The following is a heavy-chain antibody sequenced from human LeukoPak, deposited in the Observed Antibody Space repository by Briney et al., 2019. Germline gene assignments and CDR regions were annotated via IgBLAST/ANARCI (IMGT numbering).Heavy chain of an antibody. J-gene: IGHJ4*02. CDR2: IRYDGSNK. CDR3: AKDPLTVDY. V-gene: IGHV3-30*02. CDR1: GFTFSSYG. Sequence: GGSLTLSCAASGFTFSSYGMHWVRQAPGKGLEWVAFIRYDGSNKYYADSMKGRFTISRDNSKNTLYLQMNSLRAEDTAVYYCAKDPLTVDYWGQGTLVTVSS.